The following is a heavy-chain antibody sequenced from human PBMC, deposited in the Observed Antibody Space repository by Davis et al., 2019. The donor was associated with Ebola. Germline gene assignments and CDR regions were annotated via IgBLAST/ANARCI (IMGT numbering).Heavy chain of an antibody. D-gene: IGHD6-6*01. J-gene: IGHJ6*02. V-gene: IGHV3-30*02. CDR3: AKEDYSSSSRSDHSYFFGMDV. Sequence: GESLKISCAASGFTFSTYGMHWVRQAPGKGLEWVSFIRYDGTDKYNADSVKGRFTISRDNSKNTLYPQMNNLRVEDTAVYYCAKEDYSSSSRSDHSYFFGMDVWGQGTTVSVSS. CDR1: GFTFSTYG. CDR2: IRYDGTDK.